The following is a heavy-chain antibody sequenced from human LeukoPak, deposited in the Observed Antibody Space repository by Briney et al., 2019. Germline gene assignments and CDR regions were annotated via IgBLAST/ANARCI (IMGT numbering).Heavy chain of an antibody. CDR3: ARVKGAAAGTGTLDY. D-gene: IGHD6-13*01. J-gene: IGHJ4*02. Sequence: GGSLRLSCAASGFTFSSYAMSWVRQAPGKGLEWVSAISGSGGSTYYADSVKGRFTISRDNAKNSLYLQMNSLRAEDTAVYYCARVKGAAAGTGTLDYWGQGTLVTVSS. V-gene: IGHV3-23*01. CDR1: GFTFSSYA. CDR2: ISGSGGST.